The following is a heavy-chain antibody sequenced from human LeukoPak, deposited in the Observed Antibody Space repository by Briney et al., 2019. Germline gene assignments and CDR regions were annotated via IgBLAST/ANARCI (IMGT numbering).Heavy chain of an antibody. CDR2: VDPEDGET. CDR1: GYTFTDYY. CDR3: ATAGGWELPFDY. D-gene: IGHD1-26*01. J-gene: IGHJ4*02. Sequence: GASVTVSCKVSGYTFTDYYMHWVQQAPGKGLERMGLVDPEDGETIYAEKFQGRVTITADTSTDTAYMELSSLRSEDTAAYYCATAGGWELPFDYWGQGTLVTVSS. V-gene: IGHV1-69-2*01.